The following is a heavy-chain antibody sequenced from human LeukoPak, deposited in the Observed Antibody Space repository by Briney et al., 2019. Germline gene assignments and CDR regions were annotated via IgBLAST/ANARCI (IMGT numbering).Heavy chain of an antibody. J-gene: IGHJ3*02. D-gene: IGHD1-26*01. Sequence: GGSLRLSCAASGFTFSSYSMNWVRQAPGKGLEWVSSISSSSSYIYYADSVKGRFIISRDNAKNSLYLQMNSLRAEDTAVYYCARALPSPLYSGSYADAFDIWGQGTMVTVSS. CDR3: ARALPSPLYSGSYADAFDI. CDR1: GFTFSSYS. CDR2: ISSSSSYI. V-gene: IGHV3-21*01.